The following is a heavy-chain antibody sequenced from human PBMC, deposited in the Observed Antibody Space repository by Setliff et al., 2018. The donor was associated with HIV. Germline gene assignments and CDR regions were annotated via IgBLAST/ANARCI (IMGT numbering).Heavy chain of an antibody. D-gene: IGHD3-3*01. CDR2: MNPKTGNT. J-gene: IGHJ6*03. Sequence: ASVKVFCKASGYTFNNYDIHWVRQATGEGLEWMGWMNPKTGNTGYAQKFQDRVTLTRNTSISIAYMELSGLTSEDTAVYYCARALAGGPYYDFWSGSYRDQYNYMDVWGKGTKVTVSS. V-gene: IGHV1-8*02. CDR3: ARALAGGPYYDFWSGSYRDQYNYMDV. CDR1: GYTFNNYD.